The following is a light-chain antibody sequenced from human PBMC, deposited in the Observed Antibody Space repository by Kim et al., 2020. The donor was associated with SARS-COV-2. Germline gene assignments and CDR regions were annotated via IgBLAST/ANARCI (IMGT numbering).Light chain of an antibody. CDR2: RNN. J-gene: IGLJ1*01. V-gene: IGLV1-47*01. CDR3: AAWDDSLGGYV. Sequence: GQRVPISCSGSSSNIGSNYVYWYQHLPGTAPKLLIYRNNPRPSGVPDRFSGSTSGTSAYLPISGLRSEDEADYYCAAWDDSLGGYVFGTGTKVTVL. CDR1: SSNIGSNY.